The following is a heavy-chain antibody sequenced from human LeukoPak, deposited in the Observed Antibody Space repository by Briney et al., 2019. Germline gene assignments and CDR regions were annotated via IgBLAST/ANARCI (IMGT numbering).Heavy chain of an antibody. V-gene: IGHV3-30-3*01. CDR2: ISYDGSNK. D-gene: IGHD6-13*01. CDR1: GFTFSSYA. J-gene: IGHJ1*01. CDR3: ARDYSLAAAGPGDFQH. Sequence: GGSLRLSCAASGFTFSSYAMHWVRQAPGKGLEWVAVISYDGSNKYYADSVKGRFTISRDNSKNTLYLQMNSLRAEDTAVYYCARDYSLAAAGPGDFQHWGQGTLVTVSS.